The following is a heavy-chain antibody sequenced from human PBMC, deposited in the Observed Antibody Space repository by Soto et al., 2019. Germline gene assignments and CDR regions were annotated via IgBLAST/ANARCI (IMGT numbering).Heavy chain of an antibody. CDR1: GDSVSSGSYY. CDR3: ARGRGALSSGWFDP. Sequence: SETLSLSCTVSGDSVSSGSYYWSWIRQPPGKGLEWIGYIYYSGSTNYNPSLKSRVTISVDTSKNQFSLKLSSVTAADTAVYYCARGRGALSSGWFDPWGQGTLVTVSS. CDR2: IYYSGST. J-gene: IGHJ5*02. V-gene: IGHV4-61*01.